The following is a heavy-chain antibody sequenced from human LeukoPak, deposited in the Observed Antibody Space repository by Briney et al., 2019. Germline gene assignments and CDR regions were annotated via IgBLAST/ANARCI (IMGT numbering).Heavy chain of an antibody. CDR3: ARSNGGNSNCDY. CDR2: ISSSSSYI. Sequence: GGSLGPSCAASGFTFSSYSMNWVRQAPGKGLEWVSSISSSSSYIYYADSVKGRFTISRDNAKNSLYLQMNSLRAEDTAVYYCARSNGGNSNCDYWGQGTLVTVSS. V-gene: IGHV3-21*01. D-gene: IGHD4-23*01. CDR1: GFTFSSYS. J-gene: IGHJ4*02.